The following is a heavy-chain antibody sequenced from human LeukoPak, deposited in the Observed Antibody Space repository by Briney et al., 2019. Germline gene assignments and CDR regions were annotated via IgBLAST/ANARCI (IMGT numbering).Heavy chain of an antibody. V-gene: IGHV3-53*04. J-gene: IGHJ3*02. CDR3: ARETYGDYGDWAFDI. D-gene: IGHD4-17*01. CDR1: GLTVSSNY. Sequence: GGSLRLSCEASGLTVSSNYMSWVRQAPGKGLEWVSVIYSGGSTYYADSVKGRYTISRHNSKNTLHLQMNSLRPEDTAVYYCARETYGDYGDWAFDIWGQGTMVTVSS. CDR2: IYSGGST.